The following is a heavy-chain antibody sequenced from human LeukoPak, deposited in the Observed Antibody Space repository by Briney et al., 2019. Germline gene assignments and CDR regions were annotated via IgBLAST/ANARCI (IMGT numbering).Heavy chain of an antibody. CDR2: ISAYNGNT. D-gene: IGHD6-19*01. CDR3: AGAHSIAVAGGNFDY. Sequence: ASVKVSCKASGYTFTSYGISWVRQAPGQGLEWMGWISAYNGNTNYAQKLQGRVTMTRDTSTSTVYMELSSLRSEDTAVYYCAGAHSIAVAGGNFDYWGQGTLVTVSS. J-gene: IGHJ4*02. CDR1: GYTFTSYG. V-gene: IGHV1-18*01.